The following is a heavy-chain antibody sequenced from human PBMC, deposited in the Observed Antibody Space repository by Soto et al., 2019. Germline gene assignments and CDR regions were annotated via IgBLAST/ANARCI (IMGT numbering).Heavy chain of an antibody. D-gene: IGHD3-10*01. J-gene: IGHJ6*02. CDR2: IIPIFDTP. CDR3: ARGSLWFGELLSNGYPYYGMDV. CDR1: GGSFNSDA. Sequence: SVKFSCKASGGSFNSDALSWMRQAPRQGLEWMVAIIPIFDTPSYAQKFEGRLTITADKATSTADMEVSGVRSEDTAVYFCARGSLWFGELLSNGYPYYGMDVWGEGTTVTVSS. V-gene: IGHV1-69*06.